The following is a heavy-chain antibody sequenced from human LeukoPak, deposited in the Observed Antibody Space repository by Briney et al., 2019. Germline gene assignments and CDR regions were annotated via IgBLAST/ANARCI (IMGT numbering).Heavy chain of an antibody. D-gene: IGHD3-22*01. CDR2: INPNTGGT. V-gene: IGHV1-2*02. J-gene: IGHJ4*02. CDR1: GYTFTGYH. Sequence: ASVKVSCKASGYTFTGYHMHWVRQAPGQGLEWMGWINPNTGGTNYAQKFQGRVTMTRVMSISTAYMELSSLRSDDTALYYCARRRFDSSGYYSPTFDYWGQGTLVTVSS. CDR3: ARRRFDSSGYYSPTFDY.